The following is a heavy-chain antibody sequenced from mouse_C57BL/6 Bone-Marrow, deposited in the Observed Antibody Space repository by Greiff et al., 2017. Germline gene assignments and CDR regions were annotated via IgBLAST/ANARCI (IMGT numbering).Heavy chain of an antibody. D-gene: IGHD3-2*02. V-gene: IGHV5-9-1*02. J-gene: IGHJ2*01. CDR3: TRDKATPFDY. Sequence: EVKLVESGEGLVKPGGSLKLSCAASGFTFSSYAMSWVRPTPEKRLEWVAYISSGGDYIYYADTVKGRFTISRDNARNTLYLQMSSLKSEDTAIYYCTRDKATPFDYWGQGTTLTVSS. CDR1: GFTFSSYA. CDR2: ISSGGDYI.